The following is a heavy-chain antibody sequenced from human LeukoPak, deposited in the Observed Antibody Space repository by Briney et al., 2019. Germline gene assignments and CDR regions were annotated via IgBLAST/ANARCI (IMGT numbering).Heavy chain of an antibody. CDR1: GFTFSDAW. Sequence: GGSLRLSCAGSGFTFSDAWMSWVRQAPGKGLEWVGRITSKSAGGTVDYSAPVKGRFTISRDDSNNMLDLQMSSLKTEDTAIYYCTSYGTSACWYAHWGQGTLVTVSS. CDR2: ITSKSAGGTV. D-gene: IGHD1-14*01. J-gene: IGHJ4*02. V-gene: IGHV3-15*01. CDR3: TSYGTSACWYAH.